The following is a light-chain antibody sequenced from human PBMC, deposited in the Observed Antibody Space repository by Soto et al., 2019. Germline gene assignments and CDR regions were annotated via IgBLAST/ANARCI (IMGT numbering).Light chain of an antibody. CDR1: STDVGNYNY. J-gene: IGLJ3*02. Sequence: QSALTQPPSASGSPGQSLTISCTGTSTDVGNYNYVSWYQQHPGKAPKLMISDVNRRPSGVPDRFSGSKSGNTASLTVSGLQAEDEADYYCSSYAGSNNGVFGGGTQLTVL. CDR3: SSYAGSNNGV. V-gene: IGLV2-8*01. CDR2: DVN.